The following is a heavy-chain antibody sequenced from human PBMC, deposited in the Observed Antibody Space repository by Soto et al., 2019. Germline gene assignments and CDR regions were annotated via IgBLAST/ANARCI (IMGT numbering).Heavy chain of an antibody. V-gene: IGHV4-4*07. J-gene: IGHJ4*02. CDR1: GGSINSYW. CDR3: ARDIGSYAYGEGY. Sequence: SETLSLTCSVSGGSINSYWWSWIRQPAGKGLEWIGRVYSSGTTDYNPSLNSRATLSVETSKNQFSLKLSSVTAADTAVYYCARDIGSYAYGEGYWGQGIHVTGSS. CDR2: VYSSGTT. D-gene: IGHD3-10*01.